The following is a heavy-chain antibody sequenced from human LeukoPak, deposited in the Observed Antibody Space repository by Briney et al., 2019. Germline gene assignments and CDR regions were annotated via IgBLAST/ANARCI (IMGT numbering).Heavy chain of an antibody. Sequence: SGPTLVNPTQTLTLTCTFSGLSLTTSGVGVGWIRQPPGKALEWLALINWDDQKVYSPSLQSRLSITKDTSKNQVVLTMTNVDPVDTATYYCAHRRDSSGYQYRYWFAPWGQGTLVTVSS. V-gene: IGHV2-5*02. CDR1: GLSLTTSGVG. D-gene: IGHD3-22*01. J-gene: IGHJ5*02. CDR2: INWDDQK. CDR3: AHRRDSSGYQYRYWFAP.